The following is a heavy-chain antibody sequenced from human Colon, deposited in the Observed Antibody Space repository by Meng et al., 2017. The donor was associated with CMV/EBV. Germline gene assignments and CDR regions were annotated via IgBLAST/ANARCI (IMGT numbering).Heavy chain of an antibody. CDR2: ISGSGSST. D-gene: IGHD2-2*02. Sequence: GESLKISCAASGFTFASSAMTWVRQAPGKGLEWVSFISGSGSSTDYADSVKGRFTISRDNSKNMLYLQINSLRADDTAVYYCAKDGRYCSSASCYIPPGYFYAMDVWGRGTMVTVSS. CDR3: AKDGRYCSSASCYIPPGYFYAMDV. CDR1: GFTFASSA. J-gene: IGHJ6*02. V-gene: IGHV3-23*01.